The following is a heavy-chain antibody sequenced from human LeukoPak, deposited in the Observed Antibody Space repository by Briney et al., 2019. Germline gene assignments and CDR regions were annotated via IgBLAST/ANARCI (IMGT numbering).Heavy chain of an antibody. J-gene: IGHJ4*02. CDR1: GFTFSTYS. CDR2: ITSSSRSI. Sequence: GGSLRLSCADSGFTFSTYSMAWVRQAPGKGLEWVSYITSSSRSIYYADSVKGRFTLSRDNAKNSLYLQLNNLRDKDTAVYYCAFQSGGVVYWGEGTLVTVPS. CDR3: AFQSGGVVY. D-gene: IGHD2-8*02. V-gene: IGHV3-48*02.